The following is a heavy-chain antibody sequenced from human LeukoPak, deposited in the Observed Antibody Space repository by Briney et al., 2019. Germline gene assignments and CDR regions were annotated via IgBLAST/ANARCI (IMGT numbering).Heavy chain of an antibody. D-gene: IGHD6-13*01. Sequence: GASVKVSCKASGYTFTSYGISWVRQAPGQGLEWMGWISAYNGNTNYAQKLQGRVTMTTDTSTSTAYMELRSLRSDDTAVYYCARDGTYSSSWYYYYYGTDVWGQGTTVTVSS. CDR1: GYTFTSYG. CDR2: ISAYNGNT. J-gene: IGHJ6*02. CDR3: ARDGTYSSSWYYYYYGTDV. V-gene: IGHV1-18*01.